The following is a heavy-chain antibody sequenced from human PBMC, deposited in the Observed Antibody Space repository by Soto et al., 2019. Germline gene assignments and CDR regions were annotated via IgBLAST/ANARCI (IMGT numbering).Heavy chain of an antibody. CDR2: INAGHGNT. V-gene: IGHV1-3*01. CDR3: ARGVPTIPDY. Sequence: QVQLVQSGAEVKKPGASVKVSCKTSGYTFTSYAIHWVRQAPGPRLEWMGRINAGHGNTKYSQKLQGRVTITRDTSASTAYMELSSLRSQDTAMYYCARGVPTIPDYWGQGTLVTVSS. J-gene: IGHJ4*02. CDR1: GYTFTSYA. D-gene: IGHD5-12*01.